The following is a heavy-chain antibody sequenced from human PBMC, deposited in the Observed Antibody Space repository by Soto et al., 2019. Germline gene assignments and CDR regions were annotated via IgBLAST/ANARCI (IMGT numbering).Heavy chain of an antibody. CDR3: ARVPRGYCSSTSCYRPYYYGMDV. D-gene: IGHD2-2*02. CDR2: IPYDGSNK. CDR1: GFTFSSYA. V-gene: IGHV3-30-3*01. Sequence: GGSLRLSCAASGFTFSSYAMHWVRQAPGKGLEWVAVIPYDGSNKYYADSVKGRFTISRDNSKNTLYLQMNSLRAEDTAVYYCARVPRGYCSSTSCYRPYYYGMDVWGQGPTVTVSS. J-gene: IGHJ6*02.